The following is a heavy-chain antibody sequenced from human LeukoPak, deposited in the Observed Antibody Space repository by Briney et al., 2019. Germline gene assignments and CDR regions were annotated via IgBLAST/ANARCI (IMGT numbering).Heavy chain of an antibody. CDR2: IYCRGLT. CDR3: ARLTATMRIEY. J-gene: IGHJ4*02. D-gene: IGHD5-24*01. CDR1: GGSISSSSHY. Sequence: SETLSLPCAISGGSISSSSHYWGWLRPPPGKGLEWIRSIYCRGLTYYSPALNRQVTISLHTPSNRFTLKLNSVTAADTAIYYCARLTATMRIEYRGQGALGSACS. V-gene: IGHV4-39*01.